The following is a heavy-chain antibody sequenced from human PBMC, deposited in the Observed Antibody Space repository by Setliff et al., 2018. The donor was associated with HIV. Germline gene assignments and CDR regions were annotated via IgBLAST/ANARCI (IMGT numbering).Heavy chain of an antibody. J-gene: IGHJ5*02. CDR1: GGSISSDY. Sequence: PSETLSLTCTVSGGSISSDYWSWIRQPAGKGLEWIGRVYISGSTNYSPSLRSRVTMSVDTSKNQFSLRLSSVTAADTAVYYCARAEWDRALAGRVDWFDPWGQGTLVTVSS. D-gene: IGHD1-26*01. V-gene: IGHV4-4*07. CDR3: ARAEWDRALAGRVDWFDP. CDR2: VYISGST.